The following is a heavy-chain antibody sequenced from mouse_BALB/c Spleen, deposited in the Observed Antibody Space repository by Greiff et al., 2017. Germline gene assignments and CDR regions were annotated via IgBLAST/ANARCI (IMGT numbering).Heavy chain of an antibody. CDR3: ARSGNLYFDY. D-gene: IGHD2-1*01. CDR2: ISSGSSTI. V-gene: IGHV5-17*02. CDR1: GFTFSSFG. J-gene: IGHJ2*01. Sequence: EVMLVESGGGLVKPGGSLKLSCAASGFTFSSFGMHWVRQAPEKGLEWVAYISSGSSTIYYADTVKGRFTISRDNPKNTLFLQMTSLRSEDTAMYYCARSGNLYFDYWGQGTTLTVSS.